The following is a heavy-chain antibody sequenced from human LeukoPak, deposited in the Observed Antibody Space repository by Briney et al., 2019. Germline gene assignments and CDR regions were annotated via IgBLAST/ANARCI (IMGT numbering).Heavy chain of an antibody. CDR2: MNQDGSEK. CDR1: GFTFSSDW. V-gene: IGHV3-7*01. CDR3: ATLDY. Sequence: PGGSLRLSCAASGFTFSSDWMKWVRQAPGKGLEWVANMNQDGSEKYYVDSVKGRFTISRDNAKKSLYLQMNSLRAEDTAVYYCATLDYWGQGTLVTVSS. J-gene: IGHJ4*02.